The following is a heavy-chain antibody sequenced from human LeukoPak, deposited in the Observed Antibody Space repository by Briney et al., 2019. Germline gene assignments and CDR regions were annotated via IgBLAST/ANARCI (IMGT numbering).Heavy chain of an antibody. V-gene: IGHV3-21*01. CDR3: ARGVFGDYYFDY. CDR1: GFTFSSYS. Sequence: GGSLRLSSAASGFTFSSYSMNWVRQAPGKGLEWVSSISSSSSYIYYADSVKGRFTISRDNAKNSLYLQMNSLRAEDTAVYYCARGVFGDYYFDYWGQGTLVTVSS. D-gene: IGHD4-17*01. CDR2: ISSSSSYI. J-gene: IGHJ4*02.